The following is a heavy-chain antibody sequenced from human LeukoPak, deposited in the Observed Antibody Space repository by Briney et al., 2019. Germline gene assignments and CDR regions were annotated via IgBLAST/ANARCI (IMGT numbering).Heavy chain of an antibody. CDR2: INHKVNT. J-gene: IGHJ3*02. Sequence: PETLSLTCAFNVGSFRGYYGSGIGQPPGKGGEWSGEINHKVNTNYNPSLKSRVTISVDTSKNQFFLKLTSVTAADTAVYYCARGGTISPGVTMIVVAAEDRHAFDIWGQGTMVTVSS. CDR1: VGSFRGYY. D-gene: IGHD3-22*01. CDR3: ARGGTISPGVTMIVVAAEDRHAFDI. V-gene: IGHV4-34*01.